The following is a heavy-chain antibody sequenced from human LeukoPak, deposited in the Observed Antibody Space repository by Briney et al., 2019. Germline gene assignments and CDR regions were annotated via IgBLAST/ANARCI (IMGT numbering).Heavy chain of an antibody. V-gene: IGHV3-9*01. CDR3: AKDHFDYYGSGSYSAFDY. CDR1: GFTFDDYA. Sequence: GRSLRLSCAASGFTFDDYAMHWVRQAPGKGLEWVSGISWNSGSIGYADSVKGRFTISRDNAKNSLYLQMNSLRAEDTALYYCAKDHFDYYGSGSYSAFDYWGQGTLDTVSS. J-gene: IGHJ4*02. D-gene: IGHD3-10*01. CDR2: ISWNSGSI.